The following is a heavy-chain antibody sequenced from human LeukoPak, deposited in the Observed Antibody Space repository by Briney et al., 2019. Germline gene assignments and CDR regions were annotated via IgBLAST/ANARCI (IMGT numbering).Heavy chain of an antibody. V-gene: IGHV1-69*06. J-gene: IGHJ4*02. CDR1: GGTFSSYA. Sequence: SSVKVSCKASGGTFSSYAISWVRQSPGQGLEWMGGIIPIFVTANYAQKFQGRVTITADKSTSTAYMELRSLRSEDTAVYYCATFREERYGSGYYFDCWGQGTLVTVSS. D-gene: IGHD3-10*01. CDR2: IIPIFVTA. CDR3: ATFREERYGSGYYFDC.